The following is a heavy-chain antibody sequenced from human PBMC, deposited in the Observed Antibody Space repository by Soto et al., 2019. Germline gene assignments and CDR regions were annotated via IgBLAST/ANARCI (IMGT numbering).Heavy chain of an antibody. Sequence: PSETLSLTCTVSGGSISSSSYYWGWIRQPPGKGLEWIGSIYYSGSTYYNPSLKSRVTISVDTSKNQFSLKLSSVTAADTAVYYCARHSRGMYSSSSYDDAFDIWGQGTMVTVSS. CDR3: ARHSRGMYSSSSYDDAFDI. CDR2: IYYSGST. V-gene: IGHV4-39*01. CDR1: GGSISSSSYY. J-gene: IGHJ3*02. D-gene: IGHD6-6*01.